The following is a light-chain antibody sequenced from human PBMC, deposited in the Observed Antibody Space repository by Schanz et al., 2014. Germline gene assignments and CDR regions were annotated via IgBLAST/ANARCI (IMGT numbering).Light chain of an antibody. J-gene: IGKJ1*01. CDR1: QSVLYSSNNKNY. CDR2: WAS. Sequence: DVVMIQSPDSLAVSLGERATINCKSSQSVLYSSNNKNYLAWYQQKPGQPPKLLIYWASTRESGVPDRFSGSGSGTDFTLTISSVQAEDVAIYYCQQYYNTPWSFGQGTRVQIK. CDR3: QQYYNTPWS. V-gene: IGKV4-1*01.